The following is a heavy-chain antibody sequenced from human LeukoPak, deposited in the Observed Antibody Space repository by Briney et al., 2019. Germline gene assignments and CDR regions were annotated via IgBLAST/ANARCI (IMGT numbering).Heavy chain of an antibody. CDR1: GFTFSSYA. J-gene: IGHJ4*02. Sequence: PGGSLRLSRAASGFTFSSYAMHWVRQAPGKGLEWVAVISYDGSNKYYADSVKGRFTISRDNSKNTLYLQMNSLRAEDTAVYYCARANSGSYYGYFDYWGQGTLVTVSS. CDR2: ISYDGSNK. CDR3: ARANSGSYYGYFDY. V-gene: IGHV3-30-3*01. D-gene: IGHD1-26*01.